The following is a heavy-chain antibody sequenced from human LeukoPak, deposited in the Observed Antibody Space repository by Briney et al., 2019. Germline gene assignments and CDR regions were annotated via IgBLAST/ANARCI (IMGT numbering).Heavy chain of an antibody. J-gene: IGHJ4*02. D-gene: IGHD5-24*01. Sequence: GGSLRLSCAASEFTFSNYAMNWVRQVSGKGPEWVSGISNSGGSTYYGDSVKGRFTISRDNSKNTLFLQMNSLRGEDTAVYYCASQLDHYFDFWGQGTLATVSS. CDR2: ISNSGGST. CDR3: ASQLDHYFDF. CDR1: EFTFSNYA. V-gene: IGHV3-23*01.